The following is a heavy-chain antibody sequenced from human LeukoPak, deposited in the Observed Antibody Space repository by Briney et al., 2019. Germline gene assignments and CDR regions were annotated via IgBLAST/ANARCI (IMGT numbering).Heavy chain of an antibody. Sequence: ASVKASCKASGYTFTGYYMHWVRQAPGQGLEWMGWINPNSGGTNYAQKFQGRVTVTRDTSISTAYMELSRLRSDDTAVYYCARETTVTTIFDYWGQGTLVTVSS. CDR2: INPNSGGT. J-gene: IGHJ4*02. D-gene: IGHD4-17*01. V-gene: IGHV1-2*02. CDR1: GYTFTGYY. CDR3: ARETTVTTIFDY.